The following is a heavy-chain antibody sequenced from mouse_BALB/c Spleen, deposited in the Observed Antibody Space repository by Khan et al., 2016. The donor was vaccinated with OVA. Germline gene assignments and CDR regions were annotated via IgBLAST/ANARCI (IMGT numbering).Heavy chain of an antibody. CDR2: ISTYYGDA. J-gene: IGHJ2*01. CDR1: GYTFTDYA. Sequence: QVRLQQSGAELVRPGVSVKISCKGSGYTFTDYAMHWVKQSHAKSLEWIGVISTYYGDATYNQNFKGKATMTVDKSSSTAYMELARLTSEDSAIYYCATEGNDGYPYFDYWGQGTTLTVSS. V-gene: IGHV1S137*01. CDR3: ATEGNDGYPYFDY. D-gene: IGHD2-3*01.